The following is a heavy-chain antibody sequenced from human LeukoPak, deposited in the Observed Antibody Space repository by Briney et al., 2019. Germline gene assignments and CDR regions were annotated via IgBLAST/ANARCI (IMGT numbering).Heavy chain of an antibody. CDR3: ARALFGVENNFDY. Sequence: SQTLSLTCTVSGGSISRGDYYWSWIRQPPGKGLEWIGYIYYSGSTYYNPSLKSRVTISVDTSKNQFSLKLSSVTAADTAVYYSARALFGVENNFDYWGQGTLVTVFS. J-gene: IGHJ4*02. CDR2: IYYSGST. D-gene: IGHD3-3*01. CDR1: GGSISRGDYY. V-gene: IGHV4-30-4*08.